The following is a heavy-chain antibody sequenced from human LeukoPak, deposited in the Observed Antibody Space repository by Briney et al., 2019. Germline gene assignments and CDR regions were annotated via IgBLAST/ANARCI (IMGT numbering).Heavy chain of an antibody. Sequence: SETLSLTCTVSCGSISSYYSGWIRQPPGKGLGWIGYIYYSGSTNHNPSLKSRVTISVDTSKNQFSLKLSSVTAADTAVYYCARMQMTTVTTVYYYYGMDVWGQGTTVTVSS. J-gene: IGHJ6*02. V-gene: IGHV4-59*01. D-gene: IGHD4-17*01. CDR3: ARMQMTTVTTVYYYYGMDV. CDR1: CGSISSYY. CDR2: IYYSGST.